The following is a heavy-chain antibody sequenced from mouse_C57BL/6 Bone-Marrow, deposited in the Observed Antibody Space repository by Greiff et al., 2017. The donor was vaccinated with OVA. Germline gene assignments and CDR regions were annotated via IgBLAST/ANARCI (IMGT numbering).Heavy chain of an antibody. Sequence: VQLQQFGPELVKPGASVKIPCKASGYTFTDYNMDWVKQSHGKSLEWIGDINPNNGGTIYNQKFKGKATLTVDKSSSTAYMELRSLTSEDTAVYYCARCDYDGVPFAYWGQGTLVTVSA. J-gene: IGHJ3*01. V-gene: IGHV1-18*01. D-gene: IGHD2-4*01. CDR2: INPNNGGT. CDR1: GYTFTDYN. CDR3: ARCDYDGVPFAY.